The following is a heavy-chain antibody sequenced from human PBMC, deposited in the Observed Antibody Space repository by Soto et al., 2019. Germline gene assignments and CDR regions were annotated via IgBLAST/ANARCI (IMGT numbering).Heavy chain of an antibody. J-gene: IGHJ4*02. Sequence: EVQLLESGGGLVQPGGSLRLSCVASGFKFSTYAMAWVRQAPGKGLEWVSSISGRGDGTYQPDFVKGRFTISRDNSRNTLELQLNGLRAEDTALYYCAKAFDASGYTYERAFDYWCQGTLVTVSS. CDR2: ISGRGDGT. V-gene: IGHV3-23*01. D-gene: IGHD3-22*01. CDR1: GFKFSTYA. CDR3: AKAFDASGYTYERAFDY.